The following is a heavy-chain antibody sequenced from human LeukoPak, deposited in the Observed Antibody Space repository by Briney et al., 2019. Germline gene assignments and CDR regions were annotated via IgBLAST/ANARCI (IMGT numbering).Heavy chain of an antibody. CDR1: GGSISSYY. CDR2: IYYSGST. D-gene: IGHD3-10*01. V-gene: IGHV4-59*01. J-gene: IGHJ4*02. CDR3: ARTPMVRGMSDY. Sequence: SETLSLTCTVSGGSISSYYWSWIRQPPGKGLEWIGYIYYSGSTNYNPSLKSRVTISVDTSKNRFSLKLSSVTAADTAVYYCARTPMVRGMSDYWGQGTLVTVSS.